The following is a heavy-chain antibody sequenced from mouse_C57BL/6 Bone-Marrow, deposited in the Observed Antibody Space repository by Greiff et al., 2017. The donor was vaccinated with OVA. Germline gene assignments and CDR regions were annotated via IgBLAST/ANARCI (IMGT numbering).Heavy chain of an antibody. CDR1: GFNIKNTY. Sequence: EVQLQESVAELVRPGASVKLSCTASGFNIKNTYMHWVKQRPEQGLEWIGRIDPANGNTKYAPKFQGKATITADTSSNTAYLQLSSLTSEDTAIYYCAMVYYGPYWYFDVWGTGTTVTVSS. CDR3: AMVYYGPYWYFDV. J-gene: IGHJ1*03. V-gene: IGHV14-3*01. D-gene: IGHD2-1*01. CDR2: IDPANGNT.